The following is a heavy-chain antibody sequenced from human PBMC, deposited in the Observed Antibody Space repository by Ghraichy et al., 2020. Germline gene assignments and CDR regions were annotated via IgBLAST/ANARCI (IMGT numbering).Heavy chain of an antibody. V-gene: IGHV4-39*01. D-gene: IGHD6-13*01. CDR2: IYNTENT. CDR1: GGSISSSTYF. CDR3: ARPYSSSRNWFDP. Sequence: SETLSLTCTVSGGSISSSTYFWAWIRQPPGKGLEWIASIYNTENTYYNPSLKSRVTISADTSKNQFSLKLSSVTAADTAVYYCARPYSSSRNWFDPWGPGTLVTVSS. J-gene: IGHJ5*02.